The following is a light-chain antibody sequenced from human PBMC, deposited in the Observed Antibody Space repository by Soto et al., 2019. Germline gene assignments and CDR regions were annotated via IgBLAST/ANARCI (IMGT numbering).Light chain of an antibody. CDR3: QKYNSARFT. J-gene: IGKJ3*01. Sequence: DIQMTQSPSSLSASVGDRVTITCRASQGISNYLAWYQQKPGKDPKLLIYAATTLQSGVPSRFSGSGSGADFTLTISSLQPEDVATYYCQKYNSARFTFGAGTKVDIK. CDR2: AAT. V-gene: IGKV1-27*01. CDR1: QGISNY.